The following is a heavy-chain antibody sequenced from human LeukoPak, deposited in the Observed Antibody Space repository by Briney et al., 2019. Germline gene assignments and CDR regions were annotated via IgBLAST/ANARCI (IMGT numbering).Heavy chain of an antibody. V-gene: IGHV3-21*01. J-gene: IGHJ4*02. CDR1: GFTFNSYS. CDR3: ARDGWVDY. Sequence: GGSLRLSCAASGFTFNSYSMNWVRQAPGKGLEWGSSIGSSSHYMYHAESVKGRFTISRDNANNSLYLQMKSLRAEDTAVYYCARDGWVDYWGQGTLVTVSS. CDR2: IGSSSHYM. D-gene: IGHD6-19*01.